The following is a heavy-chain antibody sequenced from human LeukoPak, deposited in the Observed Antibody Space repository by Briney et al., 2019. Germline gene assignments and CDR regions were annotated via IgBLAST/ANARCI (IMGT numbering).Heavy chain of an antibody. J-gene: IGHJ4*02. D-gene: IGHD3-9*01. CDR2: INSDGSST. Sequence: AGGSLRLSCAASGFTFSSYWMHWVRQAPGKGLVWVSRINSDGSSTSYADSVKGRFTISRDNSKNTLYLQMNSLRAEDTAVYYCAAGLRYFDWLLSPWGQGTLVTVSS. V-gene: IGHV3-74*01. CDR1: GFTFSSYW. CDR3: AAGLRYFDWLLSP.